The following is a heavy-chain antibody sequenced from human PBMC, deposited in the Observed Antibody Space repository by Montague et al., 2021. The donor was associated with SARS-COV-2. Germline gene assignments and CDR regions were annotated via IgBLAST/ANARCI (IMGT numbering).Heavy chain of an antibody. D-gene: IGHD3-10*02. V-gene: IGHV4-39*01. CDR3: ACEGGLGVGVYYHVFLPVDY. CDR1: GGSISSSCYY. Sequence: SETLSLACTVSGGSISSSCYYWSWIRQPPGMGLEWIGSIYYSGSTYYNPSLKSRVTISVDTSKNQFSLKLSSVTAADTAVYYCACEGGLGVGVYYHVFLPVDYWGQGTLVTVSS. CDR2: IYYSGST. J-gene: IGHJ4*02.